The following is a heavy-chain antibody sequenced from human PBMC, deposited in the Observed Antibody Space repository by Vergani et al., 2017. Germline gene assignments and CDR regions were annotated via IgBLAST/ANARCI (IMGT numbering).Heavy chain of an antibody. V-gene: IGHV4-34*01. J-gene: IGHJ3*02. CDR1: GGSFSGYY. D-gene: IGHD5-18*01. Sequence: QVQLQQWGAGLLKPSETLSLTCAVYGGSFSGYYWSWTRQPPGKGLEWIGEINHSGSTNYNPSLKSRVTISVDTSKNQFSLKLSSVTAADTAVYYCARGGYFDIWGQGTMVTVSS. CDR3: ARGGYFDI. CDR2: INHSGST.